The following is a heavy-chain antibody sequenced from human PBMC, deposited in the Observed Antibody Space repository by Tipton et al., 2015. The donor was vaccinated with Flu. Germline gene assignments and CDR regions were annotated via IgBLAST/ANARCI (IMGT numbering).Heavy chain of an antibody. CDR3: ARLTYYDVDLKNFYFDY. CDR1: SGSIRSTNYF. Sequence: TLSLTCTVSSGSIRSTNYFCAWIRQPPGKGLELIGSIYPSGTTYYNPSLKSRVTISVHTSKSQFSLKLRSVTAADTAVYYCARLTYYDVDLKNFYFDYWGQGALVTVSS. D-gene: IGHD3-10*02. CDR2: IYPSGTT. V-gene: IGHV4-39*01. J-gene: IGHJ4*02.